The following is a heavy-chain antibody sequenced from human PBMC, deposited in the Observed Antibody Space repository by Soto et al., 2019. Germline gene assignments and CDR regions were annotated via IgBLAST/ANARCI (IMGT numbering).Heavy chain of an antibody. Sequence: GGSLRPSCAASGFTFSSYEMNWVRQAPGRGLGWVSYISSSGSTIYYADSVKGRLTISRDLSGNALFLQMNSLRIEDTAVYFCAKEMYPRTVLDSSSPWGDYWGQGTLVTVSS. V-gene: IGHV3-48*03. CDR1: GFTFSSYE. CDR2: ISSSGSTI. D-gene: IGHD6-6*01. J-gene: IGHJ4*02. CDR3: AKEMYPRTVLDSSSPWGDY.